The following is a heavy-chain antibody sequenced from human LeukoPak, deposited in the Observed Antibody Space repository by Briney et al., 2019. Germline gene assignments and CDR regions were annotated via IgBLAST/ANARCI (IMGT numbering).Heavy chain of an antibody. CDR2: IIPIFGTA. V-gene: IGHV1-69*05. CDR3: ARSRPLRPSYYYYYYMDV. CDR1: GGTFSSYA. D-gene: IGHD5/OR15-5a*01. J-gene: IGHJ6*03. Sequence: GSSVKVSCKASGGTFSSYAISWVRQAPGQGLEWMGGIIPIFGTANYAQKFQGRVTITTDESTSTAYMELSSLRSEDTAVYYCARSRPLRPSYYYYYYMDVWGKGTTVTVSS.